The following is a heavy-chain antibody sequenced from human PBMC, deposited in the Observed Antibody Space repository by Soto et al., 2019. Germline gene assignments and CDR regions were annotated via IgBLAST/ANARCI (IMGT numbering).Heavy chain of an antibody. CDR1: GVCISVYY. CDR3: AKTWSNWFDP. CDR2: TYNSGST. V-gene: IGHV4-59*01. J-gene: IGHJ5*02. Sequence: SEILSLTCTVSGVCISVYYWSWIRQSPGRGLEWIGYTYNSGSTHYNPSLKSRVTISVDASKNQFSLKLTSVTAADTAVYFCAKTWSNWFDPWGQGTLVTVSS. D-gene: IGHD3-3*01.